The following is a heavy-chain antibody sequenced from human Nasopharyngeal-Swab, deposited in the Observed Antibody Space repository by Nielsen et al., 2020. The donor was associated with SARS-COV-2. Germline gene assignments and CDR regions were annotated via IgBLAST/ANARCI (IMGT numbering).Heavy chain of an antibody. D-gene: IGHD6-19*01. CDR1: GFTFSSSW. CDR3: ARDPSSGWYPSYYYGMDV. Sequence: GESLKISCAGSGFTFSSSWLHWVRQAPGEGLVWVARLNGDATTVDYADSVKGRFTISRDNAKNSLYLQMNSLRAEDTAVYYCARDPSSGWYPSYYYGMDVWGQGTTVTVSS. V-gene: IGHV3-74*01. J-gene: IGHJ6*02. CDR2: LNGDATTV.